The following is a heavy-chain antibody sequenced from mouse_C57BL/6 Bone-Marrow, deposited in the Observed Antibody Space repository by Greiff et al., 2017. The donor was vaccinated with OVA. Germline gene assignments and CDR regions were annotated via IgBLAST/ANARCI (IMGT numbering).Heavy chain of an antibody. CDR2: INPNNGGT. J-gene: IGHJ1*03. D-gene: IGHD1-1*01. V-gene: IGHV1-18*01. CDR1: GYTFTDYN. Sequence: SGPELVKPGASVKIPCKASGYTFTDYNMDWVKQSHGKSLEWIGDINPNNGGTIYNQKFKGKATLTVDKSSSTAYMELRSLTSEDTAVYYCARSITTVVAPNFDVWGTGTTVTVSS. CDR3: ARSITTVVAPNFDV.